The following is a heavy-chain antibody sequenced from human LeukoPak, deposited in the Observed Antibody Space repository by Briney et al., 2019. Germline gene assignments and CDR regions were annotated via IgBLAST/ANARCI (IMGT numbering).Heavy chain of an antibody. CDR3: ARDLDSNYGFFDY. D-gene: IGHD4-4*01. Sequence: GASVKVSCKASGYTFTGYYMHWVRQAPGQGLEWMGWINPNSGGTNYAQKFQGRVTMTRDTSISTAYMELSRLRSDDTAVYYCARDLDSNYGFFDYWGQGTLVTVSS. V-gene: IGHV1-2*02. CDR2: INPNSGGT. CDR1: GYTFTGYY. J-gene: IGHJ4*02.